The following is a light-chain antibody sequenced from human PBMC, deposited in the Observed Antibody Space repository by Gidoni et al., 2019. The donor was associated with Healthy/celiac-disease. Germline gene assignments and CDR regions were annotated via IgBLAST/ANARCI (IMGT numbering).Light chain of an antibody. V-gene: IGLV1-44*01. J-gene: IGLJ3*02. CDR3: AAWDDSLIGV. Sequence: QSVLTQPPSASGPPGQRVTISCSGSSSNIGSNTGNWYQQLPGTAPKLLIYSNNQRPSGVPDRFSGSKSGTSASRAISGLQSEDEADYYCAAWDDSLIGVFGGGTKLTV. CDR1: SSNIGSNT. CDR2: SNN.